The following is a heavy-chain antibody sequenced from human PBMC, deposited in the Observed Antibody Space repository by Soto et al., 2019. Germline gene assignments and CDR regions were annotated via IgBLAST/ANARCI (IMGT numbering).Heavy chain of an antibody. CDR1: GFTFSSYA. Sequence: GGSLRLSCAASGFTFSSYAMSWVRQAPGKGLEWVSTISGSGGSTYYADSVKGRFAISRDNSKNTLYLQMNSLRAEDTAVYYCAKDHGRLGYCGGGSCSLVFDTWGQGKMVTVS. J-gene: IGHJ3*02. CDR2: ISGSGGST. D-gene: IGHD2-15*01. CDR3: AKDHGRLGYCGGGSCSLVFDT. V-gene: IGHV3-23*01.